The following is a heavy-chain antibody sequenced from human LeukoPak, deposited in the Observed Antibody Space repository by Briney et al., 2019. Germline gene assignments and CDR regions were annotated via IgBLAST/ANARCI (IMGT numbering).Heavy chain of an antibody. Sequence: PGGSLRLSCSASGFTFSSYAMSWVRQAPGKGLEWVSYISSSSSTIYYADSVKGRFTISRDNAKNSLYLQMNSLRAEDTAVYYCARGMPAGTYYYGSGSYYLEVPKEPPDYWGQGTLVTVSS. CDR3: ARGMPAGTYYYGSGSYYLEVPKEPPDY. CDR1: GFTFSSYA. J-gene: IGHJ4*02. CDR2: ISSSSSTI. V-gene: IGHV3-48*04. D-gene: IGHD3-10*01.